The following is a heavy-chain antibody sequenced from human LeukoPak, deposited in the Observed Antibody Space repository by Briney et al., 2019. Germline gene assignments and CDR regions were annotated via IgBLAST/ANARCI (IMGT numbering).Heavy chain of an antibody. J-gene: IGHJ4*02. V-gene: IGHV3-73*01. CDR1: GFTLSGSA. Sequence: SGGSLRLSCAASGFTLSGSAVHWVRKASGKGLEWVGRIRGKTDNYATVYAASVTGRFTISRDDSKNTAYLQMNSLKTEDTAVYYCTRHVPYGDFAFDYWGQGTLVTVSS. CDR3: TRHVPYGDFAFDY. D-gene: IGHD4-17*01. CDR2: IRGKTDNYAT.